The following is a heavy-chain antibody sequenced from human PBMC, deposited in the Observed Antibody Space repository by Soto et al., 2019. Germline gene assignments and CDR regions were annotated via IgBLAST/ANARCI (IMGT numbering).Heavy chain of an antibody. CDR3: ARDPSRNSSLGWFDP. Sequence: GGSLRLSCAASGFTVSSNYMSWVRQAPGKGLEWVSVIYSGESKLYADSVKGRFTISRDNFKNTLYLQMNSLRAEDTAVYYCARDPSRNSSLGWFDPWGQGALVTVSS. J-gene: IGHJ5*02. D-gene: IGHD6-6*01. CDR2: IYSGESK. CDR1: GFTVSSNY. V-gene: IGHV3-53*01.